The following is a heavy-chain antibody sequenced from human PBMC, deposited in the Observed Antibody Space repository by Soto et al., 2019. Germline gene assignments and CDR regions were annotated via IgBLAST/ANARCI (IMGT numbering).Heavy chain of an antibody. CDR3: ARVIVAARPNYYYGMDV. CDR2: IYYSGST. J-gene: IGHJ6*02. Sequence: SSETLSLTCTVSGGSISSYYWSWIRQPPGKGLEWIGYIYYSGSTNYNPSLKSRVTISVDTSKNQFSLKLSSVTAADTAVYYCARVIVAARPNYYYGMDVWGQGTTVTVS. CDR1: GGSISSYY. V-gene: IGHV4-59*01. D-gene: IGHD6-6*01.